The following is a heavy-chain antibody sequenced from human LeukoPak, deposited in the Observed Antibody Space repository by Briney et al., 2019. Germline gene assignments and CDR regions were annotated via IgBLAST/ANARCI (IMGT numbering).Heavy chain of an antibody. CDR2: ISSSSSTI. J-gene: IGHJ4*02. CDR1: GFTFSSYS. CDR3: ARDRGDGYDYFWDY. D-gene: IGHD5-12*01. V-gene: IGHV3-48*01. Sequence: GGSLRLSCAASGFTFSSYSMNWVRQAPGKGLEWVSYISSSSSTIYYADSVKGRFTISRDDAKNSLYLQMNSLRAEDTAVYYCARDRGDGYDYFWDYWGQGTLVTVSS.